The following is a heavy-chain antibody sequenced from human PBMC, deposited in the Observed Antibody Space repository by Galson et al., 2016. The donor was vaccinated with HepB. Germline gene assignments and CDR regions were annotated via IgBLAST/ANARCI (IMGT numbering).Heavy chain of an antibody. CDR1: GFSLNTSGMR. V-gene: IGHV2-70*04. J-gene: IGHJ4*02. CDR3: ARSPILLPATE. CDR2: IDWNDAK. D-gene: IGHD2-15*01. Sequence: PALVKPTQTLTLTCTFSGFSLNTSGMRVSWFRQPPGRAPEWLARIDWNDAKFYSTSLKTSLTISKDTSKNQVVLTMTNTDPADTATYYCARSPILLPATEWGQGTLVIVSP.